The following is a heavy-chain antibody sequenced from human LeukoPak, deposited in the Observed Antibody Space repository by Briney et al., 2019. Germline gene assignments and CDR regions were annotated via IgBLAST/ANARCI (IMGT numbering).Heavy chain of an antibody. D-gene: IGHD5-24*01. CDR2: INHSGST. V-gene: IGHV4-34*01. J-gene: IGHJ4*02. Sequence: SETLSLTCAVYGGSFSGYYWSWIRQPPGKGLEWIGEINHSGSTNYNPSLKSRVTISVDTSKNQFSLKLSSVTAADTAVYYCARGLSRWKREMATAPDWGQGTLVTVSS. CDR1: GGSFSGYY. CDR3: ARGLSRWKREMATAPD.